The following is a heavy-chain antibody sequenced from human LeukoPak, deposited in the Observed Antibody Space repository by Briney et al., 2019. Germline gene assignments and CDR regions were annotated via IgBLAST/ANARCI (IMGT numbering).Heavy chain of an antibody. D-gene: IGHD6-13*01. Sequence: GGSLRLSCAASGFTFSSYGMHWVRQAPGKGLEWVAVMSYDGSNKYYADSVKGRFTISRDNSKNTLYLQMNSLRAEDTAVYYCAKPMYSSSWYNDYWGQGTLVTVSS. V-gene: IGHV3-30*18. CDR1: GFTFSSYG. CDR2: MSYDGSNK. J-gene: IGHJ4*02. CDR3: AKPMYSSSWYNDY.